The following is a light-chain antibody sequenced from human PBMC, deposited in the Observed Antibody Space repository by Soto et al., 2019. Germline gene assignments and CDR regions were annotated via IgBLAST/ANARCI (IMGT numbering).Light chain of an antibody. CDR2: GAS. J-gene: IGKJ4*01. Sequence: EIVMTQSPATLSVSPGERATLSCRASQSVGSSLAWYQQEPGQAPRLLIYGASTRATGIPARFSGSGSGTDFTLTISSLEPEDFAVYYCQQRSNWPPAFGGGTKVDI. V-gene: IGKV3-15*01. CDR3: QQRSNWPPA. CDR1: QSVGSS.